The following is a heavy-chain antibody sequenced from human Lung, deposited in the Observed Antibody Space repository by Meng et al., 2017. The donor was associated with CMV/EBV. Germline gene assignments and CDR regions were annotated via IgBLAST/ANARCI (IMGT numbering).Heavy chain of an antibody. J-gene: IGHJ4*02. CDR1: GFTFSDAW. D-gene: IGHD2-15*01. CDR2: VKSETDGGTR. CDR3: TTDWW. V-gene: IGHV3-15*01. Sequence: SCAASGFTFSDAWMSWVRQAPGKGLERVGRVKSETDGGTRDYAAPVKDRFTISRDDSKNTLYLQMTNLKAEDTAIYYCTTDWWWGQGALVTVSS.